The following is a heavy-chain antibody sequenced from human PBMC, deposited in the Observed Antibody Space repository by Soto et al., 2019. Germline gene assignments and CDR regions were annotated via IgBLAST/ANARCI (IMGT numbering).Heavy chain of an antibody. CDR2: ISSNGGTT. CDR1: GFTFSSYD. V-gene: IGHV3-64*01. Sequence: EVQLAESGGGMVQPGGSLRLSCVASGFTFSSYDMHWVRQAPGKGLEYVSSISSNGGTTYYGNSVKGRFTISRDNSKNTHYLQMGSLRAEAMAVYYCVRRVSGNYDYWGQGTLVTVSS. CDR3: VRRVSGNYDY. D-gene: IGHD1-7*01. J-gene: IGHJ4*02.